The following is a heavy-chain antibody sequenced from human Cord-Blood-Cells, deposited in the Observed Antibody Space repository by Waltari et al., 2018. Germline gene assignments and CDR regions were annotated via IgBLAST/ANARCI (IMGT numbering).Heavy chain of an antibody. D-gene: IGHD2-15*01. CDR3: AKDRVCSGGSCYWYFDL. J-gene: IGHJ2*01. CDR1: GFTFSSYG. Sequence: QVQLVESGGGVVQPGGSLRLPCAASGFTFSSYGMPWVRQAPRKGLEWVAFIRYDGSNKYYADSVKGRFTISRDNSKNTLYLQMNSLRAEDTAVYYCAKDRVCSGGSCYWYFDLWGRGTLVTVSS. CDR2: IRYDGSNK. V-gene: IGHV3-30*02.